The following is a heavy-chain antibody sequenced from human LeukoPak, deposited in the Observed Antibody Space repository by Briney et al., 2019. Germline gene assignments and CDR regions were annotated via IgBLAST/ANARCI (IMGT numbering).Heavy chain of an antibody. Sequence: GGSLRLSCAASGFTFSSYSMNWVRQAPGKGLEWVSSISSSSSYIYYADSVKGRFTISRDNAKNSLYLQMNILRAEDAAVYYCARGAGGIAVGWGQGTLVTVSS. CDR2: ISSSSSYI. CDR3: ARGAGGIAVG. J-gene: IGHJ4*02. V-gene: IGHV3-21*01. D-gene: IGHD6-19*01. CDR1: GFTFSSYS.